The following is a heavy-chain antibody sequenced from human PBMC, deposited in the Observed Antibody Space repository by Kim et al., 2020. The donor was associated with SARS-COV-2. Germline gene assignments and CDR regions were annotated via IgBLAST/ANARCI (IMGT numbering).Heavy chain of an antibody. D-gene: IGHD5-12*01. Sequence: QKFQGRVTITADKSTSTAYMELSSLRSEDTAVYYCARDPSRRWLQLTFDYWGQGTLVTVSS. CDR3: ARDPSRRWLQLTFDY. J-gene: IGHJ4*02. V-gene: IGHV1-69*04.